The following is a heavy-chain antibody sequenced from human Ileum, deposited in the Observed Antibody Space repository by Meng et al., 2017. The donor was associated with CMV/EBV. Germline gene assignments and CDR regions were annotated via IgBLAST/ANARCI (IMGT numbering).Heavy chain of an antibody. CDR2: ISATSTYI. J-gene: IGHJ6*02. CDR1: GFTFSDYN. V-gene: IGHV3-21*06. D-gene: IGHD1-26*01. CDR3: ARDTTSGSYIHHYGMDV. Sequence: GGSLRLSCAASGFTFSDYNMNWVRQAPGKGLEWVSSISATSTYIYYADSVKGRFTISRDNGKNVVYLQMNNVRAEDTAVYYCARDTTSGSYIHHYGMDVWGLGTTVTVSS.